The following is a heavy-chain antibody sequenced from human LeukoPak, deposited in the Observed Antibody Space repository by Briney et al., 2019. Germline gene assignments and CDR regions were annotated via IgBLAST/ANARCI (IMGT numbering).Heavy chain of an antibody. CDR2: IGAYNVNS. CDR3: ARDRCSSTSCYSWFDP. V-gene: IGHV1-18*01. CDR1: GYSFTSYG. D-gene: IGHD2-2*01. Sequence: ASVKVSCKTSGYSFTSYGVSWVRQAPGQGLEWLGWIGAYNVNSKYAQKLQDRLTMTTDTSTSTAYMELSSLRSEDTAVYYCARDRCSSTSCYSWFDPWGQGTLVTVSS. J-gene: IGHJ5*02.